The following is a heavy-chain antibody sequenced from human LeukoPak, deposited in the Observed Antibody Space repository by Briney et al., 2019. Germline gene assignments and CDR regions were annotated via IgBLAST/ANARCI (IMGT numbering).Heavy chain of an antibody. CDR1: GYTFTGYY. J-gene: IGHJ5*02. CDR2: INPNSGGT. V-gene: IGHV1-2*02. Sequence: ASVKVSCKASGYTFTGYYIHWVRQAPGQGLEWMGWINPNSGGTNYAQKFQGRVTMTRDTSISTAYMELSRLRSDDTAVYYCARGRWELLTANRGGNWFDPWGQGTLVTVSS. CDR3: ARGRWELLTANRGGNWFDP. D-gene: IGHD1-26*01.